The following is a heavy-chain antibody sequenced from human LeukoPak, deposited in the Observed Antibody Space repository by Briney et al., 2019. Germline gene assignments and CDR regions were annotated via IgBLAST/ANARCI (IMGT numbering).Heavy chain of an antibody. CDR1: GYTFSDYY. CDR3: ARGAGVAMLDADVFHM. Sequence: ASVKVSCKASGYTFSDYYLHWVRQAPGQGLEWMGWINPNSGVTNYAQKLQGRVTMTTDTSTSTAYMELRSLRSDDTAVYYCARGAGVAMLDADVFHMWGQGTMVTVSS. V-gene: IGHV1-2*02. J-gene: IGHJ3*02. D-gene: IGHD3-16*01. CDR2: INPNSGVT.